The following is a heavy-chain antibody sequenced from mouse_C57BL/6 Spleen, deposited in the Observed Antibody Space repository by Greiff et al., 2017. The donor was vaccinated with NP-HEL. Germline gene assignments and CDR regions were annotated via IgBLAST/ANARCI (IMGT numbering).Heavy chain of an antibody. CDR1: GYTFTSYW. V-gene: IGHV1-55*01. J-gene: IGHJ3*01. D-gene: IGHD1-1*01. CDR2: IYPGSGST. CDR3: AINYDGSSDGFAY. Sequence: VQLQQSGAELVKPGASVKMSCKASGYTFTSYWITWVKQRPGQGLEWIGDIYPGSGSTNYNEKFKSTATLTVDTSSRTAYMQLSSLTSEDAAFYYCAINYDGSSDGFAYWGQGTLVTVSA.